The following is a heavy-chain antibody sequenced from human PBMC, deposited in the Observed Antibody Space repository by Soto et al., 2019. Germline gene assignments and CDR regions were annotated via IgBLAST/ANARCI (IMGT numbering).Heavy chain of an antibody. V-gene: IGHV1-8*01. CDR3: AKVSRKGSAIDFDY. D-gene: IGHD3-10*01. CDR1: GYTFSNYD. CDR2: VNPNNGDT. Sequence: QVQLVQSGAELKKPGASVKVSCKASGYTFSNYDMNWVRQATGQGPEWIGWVNPNNGDTGYAQKFQARVTLTTDISTTTAYMELTSLRSEDTAIYYCAKVSRKGSAIDFDYWGQGTLITVSS. J-gene: IGHJ4*02.